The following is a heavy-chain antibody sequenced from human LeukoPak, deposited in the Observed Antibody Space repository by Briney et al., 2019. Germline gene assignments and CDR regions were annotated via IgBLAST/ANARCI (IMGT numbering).Heavy chain of an antibody. V-gene: IGHV1-2*02. J-gene: IGHJ4*02. Sequence: XXMXWVRQAPGQGLEWMGWINPNSGGTNYAQKFQGRVTMTRDTAISTAYMELSRLRSDDAAVYYCARTNTYYYDSSGYYHQDPFDYWGQGTLVTVSS. D-gene: IGHD3-22*01. CDR1: XX. CDR2: INPNSGGT. CDR3: ARTNTYYYDSSGYYHQDPFDY.